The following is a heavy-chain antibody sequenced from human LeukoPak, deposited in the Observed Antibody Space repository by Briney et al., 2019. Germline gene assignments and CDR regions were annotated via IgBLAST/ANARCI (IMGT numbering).Heavy chain of an antibody. Sequence: VASVKVSCKASGGTFSKYALGWVRQAPGQGLEWMGAIIPFLDTSNYPPKFQDRVTITTDESTSTAYMDLSSLRSDDTAVYYCARAQAGNYDWPLDLWGQGTLVTVSS. CDR3: ARAQAGNYDWPLDL. V-gene: IGHV1-69*05. CDR1: GGTFSKYA. D-gene: IGHD5-12*01. J-gene: IGHJ5*02. CDR2: IIPFLDTS.